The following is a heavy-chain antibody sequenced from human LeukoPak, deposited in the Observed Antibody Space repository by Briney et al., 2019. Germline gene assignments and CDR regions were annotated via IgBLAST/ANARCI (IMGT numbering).Heavy chain of an antibody. D-gene: IGHD7-27*01. V-gene: IGHV4-31*03. Sequence: SETLSLTCTVSGGSISSGGYYWSWIRQHPGKGLEWIGYIYYSGSTYYNPSLKSRVTISVDTSKNQFSLKLSSVTAADTVVYYCASLGTGDEFDYWGQGTLVTVSS. J-gene: IGHJ4*02. CDR2: IYYSGST. CDR1: GGSISSGGYY. CDR3: ASLGTGDEFDY.